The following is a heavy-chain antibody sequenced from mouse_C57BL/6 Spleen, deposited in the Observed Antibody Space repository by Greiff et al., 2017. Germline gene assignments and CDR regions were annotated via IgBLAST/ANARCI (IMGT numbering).Heavy chain of an antibody. D-gene: IGHD2-5*01. CDR3: ARGDYSNSYAMDY. V-gene: IGHV1-50*01. J-gene: IGHJ4*01. CDR1: GYTFTSYW. CDR2: IDPSDSYT. Sequence: QVQLQQPGAELVKPGASVKLSCKASGYTFTSYWMQWVKQRPGQGLEWIGEIDPSDSYTNHNQKFKGKATLTVDTSSSTAYMQLSSLTSEDSAVYYCARGDYSNSYAMDYWGQGTSVTVSS.